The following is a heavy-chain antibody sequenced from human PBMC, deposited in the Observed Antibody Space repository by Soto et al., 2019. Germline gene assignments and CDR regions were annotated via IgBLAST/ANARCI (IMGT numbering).Heavy chain of an antibody. Sequence: QVQLQESGPGLVKPSETLSLTCTVSGGSISSYYWSWIRQPAGKGLEWIGRIYTSGSTNYNPSLKSRVTMSVDTSKNQFSLKLSSVTAADTAVYYCARDRIVGATSAFDYWGQGTLVTVSS. CDR1: GGSISSYY. CDR3: ARDRIVGATSAFDY. CDR2: IYTSGST. J-gene: IGHJ4*02. V-gene: IGHV4-4*07. D-gene: IGHD1-26*01.